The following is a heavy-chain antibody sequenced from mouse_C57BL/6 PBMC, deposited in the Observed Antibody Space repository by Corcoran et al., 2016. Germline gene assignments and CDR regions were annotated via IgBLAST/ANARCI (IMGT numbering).Heavy chain of an antibody. CDR3: ARELRGAMDY. D-gene: IGHD1-1*01. CDR1: GYTFTDYY. CDR2: VNPYNGGT. J-gene: IGHJ4*01. V-gene: IGHV1-19*01. Sequence: EVQLQQSGPELVKPGASVKIPCKASGYTFTDYYMNWVKQSHGKSLEWIGVVNPYNGGTSYNQKFKGKATLTVDKSSSTAYMELNSLTSEDSAVYYCARELRGAMDYWGQGTSVTVSS.